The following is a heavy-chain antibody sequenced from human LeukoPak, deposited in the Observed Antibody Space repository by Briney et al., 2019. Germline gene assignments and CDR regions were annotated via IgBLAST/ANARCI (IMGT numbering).Heavy chain of an antibody. J-gene: IGHJ3*02. D-gene: IGHD4/OR15-4a*01. CDR1: GFTFDEFA. Sequence: PGGSLRLSCAASGFTFDEFAIHWVRHPPGKGLEWVSLISGDGSTTYYAPSVKGRFTVSRDNNKNSLYLQMNNLGTEDTALYYCVKDLSMVFDAFNIWGQGTLVTVSS. V-gene: IGHV3-43*02. CDR3: VKDLSMVFDAFNI. CDR2: ISGDGSTT.